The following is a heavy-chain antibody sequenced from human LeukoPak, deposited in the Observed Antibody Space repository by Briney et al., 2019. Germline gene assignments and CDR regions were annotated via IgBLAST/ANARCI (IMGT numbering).Heavy chain of an antibody. CDR2: ISNSGGST. Sequence: GGSLRLSCAASGFTFSSYAMNWVRQAPGKGLGWVSGISNSGGSTYYADSVKGRFTISRDNSKNTLYLQMNSLRAEDTAVYYCAKEASSSFDYWGQGTLVTVSS. CDR1: GFTFSSYA. CDR3: AKEASSSFDY. V-gene: IGHV3-23*01. J-gene: IGHJ4*02. D-gene: IGHD6-6*01.